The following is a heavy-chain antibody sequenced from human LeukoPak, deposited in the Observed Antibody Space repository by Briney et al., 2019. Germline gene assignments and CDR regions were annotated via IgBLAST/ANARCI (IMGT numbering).Heavy chain of an antibody. CDR1: GYTFTGYY. V-gene: IGHV1-2*06. J-gene: IGHJ5*02. CDR2: INPNSGGT. Sequence: ASVKVSCKASGYTFTGYYMHWVRQAPGQGLEWMGRINPNSGGTNYAQKFQGRVTMTRNTSISTAYMELSSLTSEDTAIYYCARAKMGSKNWFDPWGQGTLVTVAS. CDR3: ARAKMGSKNWFDP. D-gene: IGHD5-24*01.